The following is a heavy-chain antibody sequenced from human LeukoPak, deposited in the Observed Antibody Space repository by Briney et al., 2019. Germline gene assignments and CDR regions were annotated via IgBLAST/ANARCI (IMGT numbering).Heavy chain of an antibody. J-gene: IGHJ4*02. CDR3: ARAPSGSYSRGGPFRY. CDR1: GYTLTELS. D-gene: IGHD1-26*01. CDR2: FDPEDGET. V-gene: IGHV1-24*01. Sequence: ASVKVSCKVSGYTLTELSMHWVRQARGKGLEWMGGFDPEDGETIYAQKFQGRVTMTEDTSTDTAYMELSSLRSEDTAVYYCARAPSGSYSRGGPFRYWGQGTLVTVSS.